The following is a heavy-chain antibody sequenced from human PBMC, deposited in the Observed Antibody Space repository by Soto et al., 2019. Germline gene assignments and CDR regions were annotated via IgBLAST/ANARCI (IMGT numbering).Heavy chain of an antibody. CDR1: GFTFGDYA. Sequence: EVQLVESGGGLVQPGRSLRLSCAASGFTFGDYAMHWVRQAPGKGLEWVSTISWNSGSIGYADSVKGRFTISRDNAKNPLYLQKNSLRAEDTALYYCAKEESSWDIRAFDYWGQGAPVPVSS. D-gene: IGHD6-13*01. J-gene: IGHJ4*02. CDR3: AKEESSWDIRAFDY. CDR2: ISWNSGSI. V-gene: IGHV3-9*01.